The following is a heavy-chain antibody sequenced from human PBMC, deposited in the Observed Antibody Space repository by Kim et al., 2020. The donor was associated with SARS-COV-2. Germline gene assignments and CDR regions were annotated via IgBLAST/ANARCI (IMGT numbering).Heavy chain of an antibody. J-gene: IGHJ4*02. CDR1: GGSISNYY. V-gene: IGHV4-59*01. CDR3: ARDRLYGYYFDY. CDR2: IYYSGST. Sequence: SETLSLTCTVSGGSISNYYWNWIRQPPGKGLEWIGYIYYSGSTNYNPSLKSRVTISVDTSKNRVSLKLSSVTAADTAVYYCARDRLYGYYFDYWGPGTLV. D-gene: IGHD3-16*01.